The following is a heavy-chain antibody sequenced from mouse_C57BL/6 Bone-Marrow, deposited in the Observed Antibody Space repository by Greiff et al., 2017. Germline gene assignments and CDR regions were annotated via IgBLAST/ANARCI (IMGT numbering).Heavy chain of an antibody. CDR2: IHPSDSDT. J-gene: IGHJ4*01. Sequence: QVQLQQPGAELVKPGASVKVSCKASGYTFTSYWMHWVKQRPGQGLEWIGRIHPSDSDTNYNQKFKGKATLTVDKSSSTAYVQLSSLTSEDSAVDYCAISVFSSGYVMDYWGQGTSVTVSS. CDR1: GYTFTSYW. CDR3: AISVFSSGYVMDY. V-gene: IGHV1-74*01. D-gene: IGHD3-2*02.